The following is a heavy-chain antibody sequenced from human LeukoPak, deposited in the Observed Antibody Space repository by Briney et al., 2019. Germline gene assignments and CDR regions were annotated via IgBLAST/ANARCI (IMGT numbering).Heavy chain of an antibody. J-gene: IGHJ6*02. V-gene: IGHV1-8*01. Sequence: GASVKVSCKASGYTFTSYDINWVRQATGQGLEWMGWMNPNSGNTGYAQKFQGRVTMTRNTSISTAYMELSSLRSEDTAVYYCARVDYEGFYYYYGMDVWGQGTTVTVSS. CDR1: GYTFTSYD. CDR3: ARVDYEGFYYYYGMDV. D-gene: IGHD4-17*01. CDR2: MNPNSGNT.